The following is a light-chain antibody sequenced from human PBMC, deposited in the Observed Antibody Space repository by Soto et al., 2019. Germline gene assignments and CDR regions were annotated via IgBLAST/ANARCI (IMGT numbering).Light chain of an antibody. Sequence: VLTQSSGPLPFSPVAGAPISCRASQSINTYLAWYQQKPGQAPRLLIYDASKRATGIPDRFSGSGSGTDFTLTISRLEPEDFAVYYCQQYGRSPLTFGGGTKVDIK. V-gene: IGKV3-20*01. CDR1: QSINTY. CDR3: QQYGRSPLT. CDR2: DAS. J-gene: IGKJ4*01.